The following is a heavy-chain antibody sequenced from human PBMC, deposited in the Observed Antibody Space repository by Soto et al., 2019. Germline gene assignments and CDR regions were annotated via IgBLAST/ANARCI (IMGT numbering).Heavy chain of an antibody. V-gene: IGHV3-72*01. CDR2: TKHKVSSYAT. CDR1: GFTLSAHF. Sequence: GGSLRLSCAVSGFTLSAHFMDWVRQAPGKGLEWVGRTKHKVSSYATEYAASVKGRFTISRDDSYNSLYLQMSSLRTEDTAVYYCVAYLSYYVHWGQGTLVTVSS. J-gene: IGHJ4*02. D-gene: IGHD3-10*02. CDR3: VAYLSYYVH.